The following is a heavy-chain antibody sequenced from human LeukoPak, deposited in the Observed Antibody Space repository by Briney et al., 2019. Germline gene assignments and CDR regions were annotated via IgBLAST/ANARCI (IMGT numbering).Heavy chain of an antibody. CDR3: AKARYSGSPSLAF. V-gene: IGHV3-30*02. CDR2: TRYDESKT. D-gene: IGHD1-26*01. J-gene: IGHJ4*02. CDR1: GFTFSNNG. Sequence: GGSLRLSCAASGFTFSNNGMHWVRQTPGKGLEWVAFTRYDESKTYYGDSVRGRFTIYRDNSKKTLYLQMNSLTTDDSAVYYCAKARYSGSPSLAFWGQGTLVTVSS.